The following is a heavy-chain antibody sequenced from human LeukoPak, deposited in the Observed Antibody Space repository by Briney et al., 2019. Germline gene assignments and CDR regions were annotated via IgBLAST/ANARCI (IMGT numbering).Heavy chain of an antibody. CDR3: ARDGYDSSGTYYYYYGMDV. CDR2: IWYDGSNK. D-gene: IGHD3-22*01. V-gene: IGHV3-33*01. J-gene: IGHJ6*02. Sequence: GGSLRLSCAASGFTFSNYGMHWVRQAPGKGLEWVAVIWYDGSNKYYADSVKGRFTISRDNSKNTLYLQMNSLRAEDTAVYYCARDGYDSSGTYYYYYGMDVWGQGTTVTVSS. CDR1: GFTFSNYG.